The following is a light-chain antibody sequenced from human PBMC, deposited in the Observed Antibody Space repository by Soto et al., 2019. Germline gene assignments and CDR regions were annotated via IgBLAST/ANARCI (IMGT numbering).Light chain of an antibody. CDR3: QQRSNWLT. J-gene: IGKJ4*01. CDR2: GAS. V-gene: IGKV3D-11*02. CDR1: QSVSSN. Sequence: EIVMTQSPATLSVSPGERATLSCRASQSVSSNLAWYQQKPGQAPRLLIYGASTRATGIPARFSGSGPGTDFTLTISSLEPEDFAVYYCQQRSNWLTFGGGTKVDI.